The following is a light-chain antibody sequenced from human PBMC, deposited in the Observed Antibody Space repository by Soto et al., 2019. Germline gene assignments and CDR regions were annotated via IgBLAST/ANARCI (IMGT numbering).Light chain of an antibody. CDR3: QQYNNWPHT. CDR2: GPS. J-gene: IGKJ4*01. CDR1: QSISSN. V-gene: IGKV3-15*01. Sequence: EIVLTQSPATLSLSPGERATLSCRASQSISSNLAWYQQKPGQAPRLLIYGPSTRATGIPARFSGSGSGTEFTLTISSLQSEDFAVYYCQQYNNWPHTFGGGTKVDIK.